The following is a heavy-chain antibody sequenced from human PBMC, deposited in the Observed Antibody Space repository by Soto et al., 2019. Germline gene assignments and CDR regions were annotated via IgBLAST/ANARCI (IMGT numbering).Heavy chain of an antibody. V-gene: IGHV3-48*02. Sequence: GGSLRLSCAASGFTFSSFAMNWVRQAPGKGLEWISYISSTTSTIYYADSVKGRFTISRVNAKNSLYLQMNSLTDEDTAVYFCASNTRGSGSYYPNTYDYWGQGTLVTVSS. CDR1: GFTFSSFA. CDR3: ASNTRGSGSYYPNTYDY. D-gene: IGHD3-10*01. CDR2: ISSTTSTI. J-gene: IGHJ4*02.